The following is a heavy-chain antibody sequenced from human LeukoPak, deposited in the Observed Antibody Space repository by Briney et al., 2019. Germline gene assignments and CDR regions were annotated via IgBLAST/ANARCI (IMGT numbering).Heavy chain of an antibody. V-gene: IGHV1-2*02. D-gene: IGHD2-2*01. CDR1: GYTFTGYY. CDR2: INPNSGGT. CDR3: ARAVIVVVPTATWFDP. Sequence: GASVKVSCKASGYTFTGYYMHWVRQAPGQGLEWMGWINPNSGGTNYAQKLQGRVTMTTDTSTSTAYMELRSLRSDDTAVYYCARAVIVVVPTATWFDPWGQGTLVTVSS. J-gene: IGHJ5*02.